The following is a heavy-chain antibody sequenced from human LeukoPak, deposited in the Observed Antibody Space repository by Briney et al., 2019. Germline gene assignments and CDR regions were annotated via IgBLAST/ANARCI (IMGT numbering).Heavy chain of an antibody. CDR1: GFTFSSYA. CDR3: ARDLGQQLVRLDY. J-gene: IGHJ4*02. Sequence: EGSLRLSCTASGFTFSSYAMHWVRQTPGKGLEWVAVISYDGSNEYYADSVKGRFTISRDNSKNTLYLQMNSLRAEDTAVYYCARDLGQQLVRLDYWGQGTLVTVSS. CDR2: ISYDGSNE. D-gene: IGHD6-13*01. V-gene: IGHV3-30-3*01.